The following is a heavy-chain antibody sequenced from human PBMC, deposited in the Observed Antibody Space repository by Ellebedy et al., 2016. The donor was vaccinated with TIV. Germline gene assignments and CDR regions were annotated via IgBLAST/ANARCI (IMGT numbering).Heavy chain of an antibody. CDR1: GYTFTGYD. V-gene: IGHV1-8*01. D-gene: IGHD1-26*01. CDR3: ARVTVGATIFDY. J-gene: IGHJ4*02. Sequence: AASVKVSCKASGYTFTGYDIHWVRQAPGHGLEWLGWMNPNSGNTGYAQKVQGRVTMTRNTSIRTAYMELRGLRSDDTAVYYCARVTVGATIFDYWGQGTPVTVSS. CDR2: MNPNSGNT.